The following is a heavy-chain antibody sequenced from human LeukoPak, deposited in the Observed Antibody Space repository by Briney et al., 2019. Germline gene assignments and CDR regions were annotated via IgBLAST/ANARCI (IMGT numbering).Heavy chain of an antibody. D-gene: IGHD4-23*01. CDR1: GFTFSNYG. V-gene: IGHV3-23*01. CDR3: ARVRGGNRGDAFDI. Sequence: GGTLRLSCAASGFTFSNYGMSWVRQAPGKGLDWVSSISGSGAGTYYADSVKGRFTISRDNSKNTLYVQMKSLGAEDTALYYCARVRGGNRGDAFDIWGQGTMVTVSS. J-gene: IGHJ3*02. CDR2: ISGSGAGT.